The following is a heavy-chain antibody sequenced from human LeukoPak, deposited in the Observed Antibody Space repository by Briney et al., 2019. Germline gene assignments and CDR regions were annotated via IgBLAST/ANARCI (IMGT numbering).Heavy chain of an antibody. Sequence: ESGPTLVKPTQTLTLTCTFSGFSLSTSGEGVGWIRQPPGKALEWLALIYWTDEKRYSPSLKTRLTVTKDTSKNQVVLRLTNLDPVDTATYFCAHSKGGNYFNWFDPWGPGTQVTVSS. D-gene: IGHD1-26*01. V-gene: IGHV2-5*01. CDR3: AHSKGGNYFNWFDP. CDR1: GFSLSTSGEG. J-gene: IGHJ5*02. CDR2: IYWTDEK.